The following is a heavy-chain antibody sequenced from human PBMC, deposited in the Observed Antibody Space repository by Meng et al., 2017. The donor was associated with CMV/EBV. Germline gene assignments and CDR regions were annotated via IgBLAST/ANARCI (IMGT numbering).Heavy chain of an antibody. CDR3: ARGGINPRVVVVPAAIWGGGYGMDV. Sequence: SETLSLTCTVSGGSISSYYWSWIRQPPGKGLEWIGYIYYSGSTNYNPSLKSRVTISVDTSKNQFSLKLSSVTAADTAVYYCARGGINPRVVVVPAAIWGGGYGMDVWGQGTTVTVSS. CDR1: GGSISSYY. CDR2: IYYSGST. D-gene: IGHD2-2*01. J-gene: IGHJ6*02. V-gene: IGHV4-59*01.